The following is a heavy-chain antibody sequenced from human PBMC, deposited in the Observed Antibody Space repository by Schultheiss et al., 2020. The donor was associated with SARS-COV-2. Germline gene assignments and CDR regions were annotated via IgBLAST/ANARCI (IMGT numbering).Heavy chain of an antibody. J-gene: IGHJ3*02. CDR3: ARQYSNYEAFDI. Sequence: EGSLRLSCAASGFTFSSYSMNWVRQAPGKGLEWVSIISGSGGSTNYADSVKGRFTISRDNSKNTLYLQMNSLRAEDTAVYYCARQYSNYEAFDIWGQGTMVTVSS. CDR2: ISGSGGST. CDR1: GFTFSSYS. V-gene: IGHV3-23*01. D-gene: IGHD4-11*01.